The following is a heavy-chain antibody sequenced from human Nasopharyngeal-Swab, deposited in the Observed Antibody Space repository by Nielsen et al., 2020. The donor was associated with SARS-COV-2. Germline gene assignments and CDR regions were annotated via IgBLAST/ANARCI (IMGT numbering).Heavy chain of an antibody. J-gene: IGHJ4*02. CDR2: IYTSGST. D-gene: IGHD5-24*01. V-gene: IGHV4-4*07. Sequence: WIRQPPGKGLEWIGRIYTSGSTNYNPPLKSRVTISVDTSKNQFSLKLSSVTAADTAVYYCARERRDGYNSVCYFDYWGQGTLVTVSS. CDR3: ARERRDGYNSVCYFDY.